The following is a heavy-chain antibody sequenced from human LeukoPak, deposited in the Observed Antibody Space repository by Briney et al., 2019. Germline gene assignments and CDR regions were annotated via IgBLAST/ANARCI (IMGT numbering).Heavy chain of an antibody. CDR3: ARLKAVAGIDY. Sequence: ASETLSLTCAVSGGSISSSNWWSWVRQPPGKGLEWIGEIYHSGSTNYNPSLKSRVTISVDKPKNQFSLKLSSVTAADTAVYYCARLKAVAGIDYWGQGTLVTVSS. CDR2: IYHSGST. V-gene: IGHV4-4*02. CDR1: GGSISSSNW. J-gene: IGHJ4*02. D-gene: IGHD6-19*01.